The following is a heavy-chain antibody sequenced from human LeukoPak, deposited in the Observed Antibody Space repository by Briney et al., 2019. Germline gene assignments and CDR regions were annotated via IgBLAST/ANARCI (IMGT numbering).Heavy chain of an antibody. Sequence: SETLSLTCAVYGGSFSGYYWSWIRQPPGKGLEWIGEINHSGSTNYNPSLKSRVTISVDTSKNQFSLKLTSVTAADTAVYYCARASGAFDYWGQGALVTVSS. J-gene: IGHJ4*02. CDR2: INHSGST. CDR3: ARASGAFDY. CDR1: GGSFSGYY. V-gene: IGHV4-34*01.